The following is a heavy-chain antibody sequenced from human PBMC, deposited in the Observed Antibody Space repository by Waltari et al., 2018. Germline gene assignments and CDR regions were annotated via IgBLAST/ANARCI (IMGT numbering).Heavy chain of an antibody. D-gene: IGHD3-16*02. Sequence: QVQLQQWGAGLLKPSETLSLTCAVYGESFSGFYWSWCRQPPVKGLEWIGEIIHSGRTNYNPSLKSRVTISVDTSKNQLSLKLSSVTAADTAVYYCARAPFGGYDYIGGTYRYLYYYMDVWGKGTTVTVSS. CDR1: GESFSGFY. CDR3: ARAPFGGYDYIGGTYRYLYYYMDV. J-gene: IGHJ6*03. CDR2: IIHSGRT. V-gene: IGHV4-34*12.